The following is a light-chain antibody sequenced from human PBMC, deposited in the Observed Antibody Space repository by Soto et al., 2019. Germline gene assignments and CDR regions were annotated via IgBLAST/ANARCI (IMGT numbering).Light chain of an antibody. CDR1: SGHSSYA. J-gene: IGLJ2*01. Sequence: QSVLTQSPSASASLGASVNLTCTLSSGHSSYAIAWHQQQPEKGPRYLMKINSAGSHSKGDGIPDRFSGSSSGAERYLTISSLQSEDEADYYCQTWGTGIHVVFGGGTKLTVL. CDR2: INSAGSH. V-gene: IGLV4-69*01. CDR3: QTWGTGIHVV.